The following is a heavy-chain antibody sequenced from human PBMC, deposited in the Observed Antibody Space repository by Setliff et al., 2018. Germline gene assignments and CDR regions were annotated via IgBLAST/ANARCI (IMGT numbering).Heavy chain of an antibody. D-gene: IGHD3-10*01. CDR2: IYWNDAK. CDR3: ARINMVRGVPPHLDY. CDR1: GFSLSTSGVG. Sequence: GSGPTLVNPTQTLTLTCTFSGFSLSTSGVGVGWIRQPPGKALEWLALIYWNDAKYYRTSLKTRLTISKDTSKNQVVLTMTNMDPVDTATYYCARINMVRGVPPHLDYWGQGTLVTVSS. J-gene: IGHJ4*02. V-gene: IGHV2-70*01.